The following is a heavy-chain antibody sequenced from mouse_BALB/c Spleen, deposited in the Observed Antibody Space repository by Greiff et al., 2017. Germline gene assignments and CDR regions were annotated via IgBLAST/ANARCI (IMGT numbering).Heavy chain of an antibody. Sequence: VQLQQSGAELVRPGSSVKISCKASGYAFSSYWMNWVKQRPGQGLEWIGQIYRGDGDTNYNGKFKGKATLTADKSSSTAYMQLSSLTSEDSAVYFCARSYYGSSYDWYFDVWGAGTTVTVSS. V-gene: IGHV1-80*01. J-gene: IGHJ1*01. CDR2: IYRGDGDT. CDR3: ARSYYGSSYDWYFDV. CDR1: GYAFSSYW. D-gene: IGHD1-1*01.